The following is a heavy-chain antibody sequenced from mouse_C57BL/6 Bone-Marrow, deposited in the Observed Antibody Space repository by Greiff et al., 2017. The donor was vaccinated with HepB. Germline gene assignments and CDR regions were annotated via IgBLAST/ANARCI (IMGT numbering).Heavy chain of an antibody. J-gene: IGHJ1*03. CDR3: ARQAYYSNSFDV. V-gene: IGHV5-6*01. Sequence: EVMLVESGGDLVKPGGSLKLSCAASGFTFSSYGMSWVRQTPDKRLAWVATISSGGSYTYYPDSVKGRFTISRDNAKNTLYLQMSSLKSEDTAMYYCARQAYYSNSFDVWGTGTTVTVSS. CDR2: ISSGGSYT. CDR1: GFTFSSYG. D-gene: IGHD2-5*01.